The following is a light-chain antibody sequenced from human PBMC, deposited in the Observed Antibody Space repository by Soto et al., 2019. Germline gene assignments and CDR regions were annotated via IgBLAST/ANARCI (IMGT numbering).Light chain of an antibody. J-gene: IGKJ5*01. CDR1: QSVSSN. CDR3: QQYGSSIT. CDR2: GAS. V-gene: IGKV3-15*01. Sequence: EIVMTQSPATLSVSPGERVTHSCRASQSVSSNLAWYQQKPGQAPRLLIYGASTRATGIPARFSGSGSGTEFTLTISSLQSEDFAVFYCQQYGSSITFGQGTRLEI.